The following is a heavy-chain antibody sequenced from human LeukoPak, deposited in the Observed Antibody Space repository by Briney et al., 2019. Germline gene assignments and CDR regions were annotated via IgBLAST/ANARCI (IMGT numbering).Heavy chain of an antibody. V-gene: IGHV3-30*02. Sequence: GGSLRLSCAASGFTVSSNYMSWVRQAPGKGLEWVAFIRYDGSNKYYADSVKGRFTISRDNSKNTLYLQMNSLRAEDTAVYYCAKPYSSSSHAFDIWGQGTMVTVSS. CDR2: IRYDGSNK. J-gene: IGHJ3*02. D-gene: IGHD6-6*01. CDR3: AKPYSSSSHAFDI. CDR1: GFTVSSNY.